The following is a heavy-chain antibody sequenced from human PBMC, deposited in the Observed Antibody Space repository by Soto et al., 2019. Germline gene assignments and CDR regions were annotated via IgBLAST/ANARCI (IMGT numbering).Heavy chain of an antibody. CDR2: ISAYNGNT. J-gene: IGHJ4*02. CDR3: ARDVDTAMATQFLDY. Sequence: ASVKVSCKASGYTFTSYCISWVRQAPGQGLEWMGWISAYNGNTSYAQKLQGRVTMTTDTSTSTAYMELRSLRSDDTAVYYCARDVDTAMATQFLDYWGQGTLVTVSS. V-gene: IGHV1-18*01. CDR1: GYTFTSYC. D-gene: IGHD5-18*01.